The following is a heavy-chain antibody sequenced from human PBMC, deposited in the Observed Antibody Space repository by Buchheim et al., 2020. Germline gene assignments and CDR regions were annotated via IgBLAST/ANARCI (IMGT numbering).Heavy chain of an antibody. Sequence: QVQLVQSGAEVKKPGASVKVSCKASGYTFTAYYIHWVRQAPGQGLEWMGWTNPNSGGTNYAQKSQGRVTMTRDTSISTAYMELSRLRSDDTAVYYCARVPDYYDSSGNSNDYWGQGTL. CDR1: GYTFTAYY. CDR3: ARVPDYYDSSGNSNDY. V-gene: IGHV1-2*02. J-gene: IGHJ4*02. CDR2: TNPNSGGT. D-gene: IGHD3-22*01.